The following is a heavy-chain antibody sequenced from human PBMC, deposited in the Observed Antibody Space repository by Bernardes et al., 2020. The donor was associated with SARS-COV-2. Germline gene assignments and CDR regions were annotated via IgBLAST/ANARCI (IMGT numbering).Heavy chain of an antibody. Sequence: GGSLRLSCAASGFTFSGYSMSWVRQAPGKGLEWVSSIGGSDNHKFYADSVKGRFTISRDNAKNSLYLEMNSLRAEDTAVYFCVRRAGYEASSDYYYYGMDVGGQGTTVTVSS. D-gene: IGHD5-12*01. CDR2: IGGSDNHK. CDR3: VRRAGYEASSDYYYYGMDV. CDR1: GFTFSGYS. J-gene: IGHJ6*02. V-gene: IGHV3-21*01.